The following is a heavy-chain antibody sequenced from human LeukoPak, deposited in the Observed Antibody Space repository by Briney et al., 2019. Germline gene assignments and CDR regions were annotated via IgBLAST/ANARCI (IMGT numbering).Heavy chain of an antibody. V-gene: IGHV3-48*01. CDR1: GFNFIDYS. Sequence: PGGSLRLSCAASGFNFIDYSMNWVRQAPGKGLESISYIGISSGNTKYADSVNGRFTISRDKARNSLYLQMNSLRVEDTAVYYCARDHRYAFDNWGHGTLVAVSS. J-gene: IGHJ4*01. D-gene: IGHD5-12*01. CDR3: ARDHRYAFDN. CDR2: IGISSGNT.